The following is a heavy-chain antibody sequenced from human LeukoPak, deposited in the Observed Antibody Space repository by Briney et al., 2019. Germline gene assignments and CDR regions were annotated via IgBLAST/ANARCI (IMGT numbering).Heavy chain of an antibody. V-gene: IGHV1-18*01. J-gene: IGHJ4*02. CDR3: ARVPNPYDSSGPIQDY. Sequence: APVKVSCKASGYTFTSYGISWVRQAPGQGLEWMGWISAYNGNTNYAQKLQGRVTMTTDTSTSTAYMELRSLRSDDTAVYYCARVPNPYDSSGPIQDYWGQGTLVTVSS. D-gene: IGHD3-22*01. CDR2: ISAYNGNT. CDR1: GYTFTSYG.